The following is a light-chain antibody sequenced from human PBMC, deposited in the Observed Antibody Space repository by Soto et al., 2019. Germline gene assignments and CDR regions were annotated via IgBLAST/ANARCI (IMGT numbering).Light chain of an antibody. CDR2: DAS. J-gene: IGKJ5*01. V-gene: IGKV3-11*01. CDR1: EWISRS. CDR3: QLSQQRSSWPPIA. Sequence: DIVLTQSPATLSLSPGIRVTLSCGANEWISRSLAWYQQRPGQPPRILIYDASFRATGIPERFSGSGSGTDFTLSISSLEPEDFAVYYCQLSQQRSSWPPIAFGQGTRLEIK.